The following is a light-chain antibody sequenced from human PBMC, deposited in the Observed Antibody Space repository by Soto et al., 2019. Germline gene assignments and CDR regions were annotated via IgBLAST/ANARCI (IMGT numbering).Light chain of an antibody. CDR2: EVF. J-gene: IGLJ3*02. V-gene: IGLV2-23*02. CDR3: CLYAGSYSWV. CDR1: SSDVGSYNL. Sequence: QSVLTQPASVSGSPGQSITISCTGTSSDVGSYNLVSWYQQHPGKAPKLMIYEVFKRPSGVSDRFSGSRSGNTASLTISGLQAEDEADYYCCLYAGSYSWVFGGGTKLTVL.